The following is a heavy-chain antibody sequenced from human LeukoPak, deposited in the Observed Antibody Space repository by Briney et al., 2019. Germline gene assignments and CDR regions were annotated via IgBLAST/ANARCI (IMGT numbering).Heavy chain of an antibody. CDR2: ISGSGGST. CDR3: AKVRPREPSSSSSGFDY. V-gene: IGHV3-23*01. J-gene: IGHJ4*02. D-gene: IGHD6-6*01. Sequence: GGSLRLSCAASGFTFSSYAMSWVRQAPGKGLEWVSAISGSGGSTFFADSVKGRFTISRDNSQNTLFLQMNSLRAEDTALYYCAKVRPREPSSSSSGFDYWGQGTLVTVSS. CDR1: GFTFSSYA.